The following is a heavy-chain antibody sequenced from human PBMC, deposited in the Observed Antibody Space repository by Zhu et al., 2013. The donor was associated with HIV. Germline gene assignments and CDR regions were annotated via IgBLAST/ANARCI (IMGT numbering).Heavy chain of an antibody. CDR2: INPSGGST. D-gene: IGHD2-2*01. J-gene: IGHJ4*02. CDR3: AREWGYCSSTSCRKENDY. V-gene: IGHV1-46*03. Sequence: QVQLVQSGAEVKKPGASVKVSCKASGYTFTSYYMHWVRRAPGQGLEWMGIINPSGGSTSYAQKFQGRVTMTRDTSTSTVYMELSSLRSEDTAVYYRAREWGYCSSTSCRKENDYWGQGTLVTVSS. CDR1: GYTFTSYY.